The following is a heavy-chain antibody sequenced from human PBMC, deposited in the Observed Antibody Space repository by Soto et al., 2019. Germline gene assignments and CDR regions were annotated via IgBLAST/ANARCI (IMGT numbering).Heavy chain of an antibody. Sequence: PGGSLRLSCAASGFSFSTYAMSWVRQAPGKGLEWVSAINTGGGSTYSADSVKGRFTISRDNSKSILYLQMNSLRAEDSAVYYCAKGLHVLLLGLDFWGQGALVTVSS. CDR3: AKGLHVLLLGLDF. CDR1: GFSFSTYA. V-gene: IGHV3-23*01. D-gene: IGHD2-21*01. J-gene: IGHJ4*02. CDR2: INTGGGST.